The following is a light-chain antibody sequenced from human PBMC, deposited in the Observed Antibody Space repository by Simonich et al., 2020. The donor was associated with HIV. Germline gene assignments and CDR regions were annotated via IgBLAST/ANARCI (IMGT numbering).Light chain of an antibody. Sequence: DIQMTQSPSSLSASVGDRVTITCRASQGIRIYLAWFQQKPGKAPKSLIYAASRLHSGVPSKFSGSGSGTDFTLTISSLQPEDFATYYCQQSYSSPQITFGQGTRLEIK. V-gene: IGKV1-16*02. J-gene: IGKJ5*01. CDR1: QGIRIY. CDR2: AAS. CDR3: QQSYSSPQIT.